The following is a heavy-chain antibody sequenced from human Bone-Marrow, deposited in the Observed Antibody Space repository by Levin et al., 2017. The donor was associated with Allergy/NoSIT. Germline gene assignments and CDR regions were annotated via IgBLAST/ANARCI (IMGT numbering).Heavy chain of an antibody. V-gene: IGHV4-39*01. J-gene: IGHJ5*02. CDR3: GRLGGGDWKLDP. D-gene: IGHD2-21*02. CDR1: GGSTSSPNNY. Sequence: KASETLSLTCTVSGGSTSSPNNYWGWIRQPPGEGLEWIGSVYYNGRVSYNPFLNSRVTISVDTSNNQFSLKLRSVTAADTALYYCGRLGGGDWKLDPWGQGALVTVTS. CDR2: VYYNGRV.